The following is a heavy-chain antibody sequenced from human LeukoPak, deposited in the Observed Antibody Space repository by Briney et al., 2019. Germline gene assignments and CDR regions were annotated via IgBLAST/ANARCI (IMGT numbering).Heavy chain of an antibody. CDR2: IYFGGTT. Sequence: SETLSLTCSVSGGSIKNYYWSWIRQPPGKGLEWLGNIYFGGTTDYNSSLKSRLTISVDAFKNQLSLNLQSVTAADTATYYCARHRSDTGGKRGVNWFDPWGQGTLVTVSS. V-gene: IGHV4-59*01. CDR1: GGSIKNYY. J-gene: IGHJ5*02. D-gene: IGHD4-23*01. CDR3: ARHRSDTGGKRGVNWFDP.